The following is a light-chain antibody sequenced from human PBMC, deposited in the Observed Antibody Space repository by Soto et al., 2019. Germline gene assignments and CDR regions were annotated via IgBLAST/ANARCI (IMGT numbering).Light chain of an antibody. CDR1: QSILSSY. J-gene: IGKJ4*01. CDR3: QQYALSPLT. V-gene: IGKV3-20*01. Sequence: EIVLTQSPGTLSLSPGESATLSCRASQSILSSYLAWYQQKRGQAPRLLIYGASSRATGIPDRFRGDGSGTDFPLKISRLGPQQFAVYYCQQYALSPLTFGGGTKVEI. CDR2: GAS.